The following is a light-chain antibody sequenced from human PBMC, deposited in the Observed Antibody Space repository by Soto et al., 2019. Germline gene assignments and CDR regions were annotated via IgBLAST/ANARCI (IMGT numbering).Light chain of an antibody. CDR3: CSYAGSLTWV. CDR1: TDVESDRL. J-gene: IGLJ3*02. V-gene: IGLV2-23*01. Sequence: QSALTQPASVSGSPGQPITISCTGTTDVESDRLVSWYQQYPGKAPKLIIYQDSMRPSGVSDRFSASKSGDTASLTISGLRPEDEGDYYCCSYAGSLTWVFGGGTQLTVL. CDR2: QDS.